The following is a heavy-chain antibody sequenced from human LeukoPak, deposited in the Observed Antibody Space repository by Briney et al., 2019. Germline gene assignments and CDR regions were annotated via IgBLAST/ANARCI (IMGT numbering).Heavy chain of an antibody. CDR2: ISGYNGNT. D-gene: IGHD3-22*01. CDR3: ASLKNYYDSSGYLVTDASDI. Sequence: ASVKVSCKASGYTFTTYNINWVRQAPGQGLEWMGWISGYNGNTNYAQKLQGRVTMTTDTSTSTAYMELRSLKSDDTAVYYCASLKNYYDSSGYLVTDASDIWGQGTMVTVSS. CDR1: GYTFTTYN. V-gene: IGHV1-18*01. J-gene: IGHJ3*02.